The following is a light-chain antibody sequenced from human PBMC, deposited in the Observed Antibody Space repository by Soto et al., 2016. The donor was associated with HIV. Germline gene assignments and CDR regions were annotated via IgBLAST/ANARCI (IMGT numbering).Light chain of an antibody. J-gene: IGLJ1*01. V-gene: IGLV3-21*03. CDR3: HVWDSSSNHYV. CDR1: NVGIKS. CDR2: DTT. Sequence: SYELTQPPSVSVAPGKTARITCGGNNVGIKSVHWYQQKPGQAPVLVVYDTTHRPSGIPERFSGSNSGNTATLTISRVEAGDEADYYCHVWDSSSNHYVFGTGTKVTV.